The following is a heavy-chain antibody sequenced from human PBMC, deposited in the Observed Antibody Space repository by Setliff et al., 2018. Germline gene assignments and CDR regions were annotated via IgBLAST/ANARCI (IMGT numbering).Heavy chain of an antibody. CDR3: ARGRNVASRLLDS. CDR2: VHYSGTT. CDR1: GGSLSGSSDY. Sequence: SETLSLTCSVSGGSLSGSSDYWGWIRQPPGKGLEWIGSVHYSGTTYYNPSLKSRVTMSIDTSKNQFSLMVTSVTAADTAVYYCARGRNVASRLLDSWGQGTLVTVSS. D-gene: IGHD6-6*01. J-gene: IGHJ4*02. V-gene: IGHV4-39*07.